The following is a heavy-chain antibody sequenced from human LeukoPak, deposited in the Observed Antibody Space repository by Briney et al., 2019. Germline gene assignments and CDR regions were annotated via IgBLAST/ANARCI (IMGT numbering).Heavy chain of an antibody. V-gene: IGHV3-30*18. CDR2: ISYDGSNK. CDR3: AKDRVYSGYELDY. J-gene: IGHJ4*02. D-gene: IGHD5-12*01. CDR1: GFTFSSYG. Sequence: GRSLRLSCAASGFTFSSYGMHWVRQAPGKGLEWVAVISYDGSNKYYADSVKGRFTISRDNSKNTLYLQMNSLRAVDTAVYYCAKDRVYSGYELDYWGQGTLVTVSS.